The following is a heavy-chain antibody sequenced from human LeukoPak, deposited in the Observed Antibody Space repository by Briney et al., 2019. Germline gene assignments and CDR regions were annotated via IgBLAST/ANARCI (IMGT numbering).Heavy chain of an antibody. Sequence: SETLSLTRTVSGGSISSGGYYWSWIRQHPGKGLEWIGYIYYSGSTYYNPSLKSRVTISVDTSKNQFSLKLSSVTAADTAVYYCARDQLGRLGFDYWGQGTLVTVSS. J-gene: IGHJ4*02. CDR3: ARDQLGRLGFDY. D-gene: IGHD3-10*01. CDR1: GGSISSGGYY. V-gene: IGHV4-31*03. CDR2: IYYSGST.